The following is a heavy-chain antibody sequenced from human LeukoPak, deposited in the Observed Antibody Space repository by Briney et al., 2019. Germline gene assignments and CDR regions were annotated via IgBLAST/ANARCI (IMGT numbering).Heavy chain of an antibody. CDR1: GFTFSSYG. D-gene: IGHD3-10*01. CDR2: ISGSGGST. J-gene: IGHJ4*02. V-gene: IGHV3-23*01. Sequence: GTLRLSCAASGFTFSSYGMSWVRQAPGKGLEWVSAISGSGGSTYYADSVKGRFTISRDNSKNTLYLQMNSLRAEDTAVYYCAKDSYGSGSYYTSRWGQGTLVTVSS. CDR3: AKDSYGSGSYYTSR.